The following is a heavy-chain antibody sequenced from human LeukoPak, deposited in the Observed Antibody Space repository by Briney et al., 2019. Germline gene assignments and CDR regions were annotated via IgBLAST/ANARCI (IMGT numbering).Heavy chain of an antibody. D-gene: IGHD7-27*01. Sequence: SETLSLTCTVSGASFTDYYWSWLRQSPGKGLEWISYIHHSGNSDYNPSLRSRVTTSLDTSKNQFSLNLISVTAAGRAVYYCTRGHWGLQSWSQGTLVTVSS. CDR2: IHHSGNS. V-gene: IGHV4-59*01. CDR1: GASFTDYY. J-gene: IGHJ5*02. CDR3: TRGHWGLQS.